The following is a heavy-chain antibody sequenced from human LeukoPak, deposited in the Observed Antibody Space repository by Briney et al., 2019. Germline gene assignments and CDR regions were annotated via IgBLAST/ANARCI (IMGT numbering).Heavy chain of an antibody. CDR2: INHSGST. CDR3: ARGRITMVRGVYYFDY. Sequence: SETLSLTCAVYGGSFSDYYWSWIRQPPGKGLEWIGEINHSGSTNYNPSLKSRATISVDTSKNQFSLKLSSVTVADTAVYYCARGRITMVRGVYYFDYWGQGTLVTVSS. J-gene: IGHJ4*02. CDR1: GGSFSDYY. V-gene: IGHV4-34*01. D-gene: IGHD3-10*01.